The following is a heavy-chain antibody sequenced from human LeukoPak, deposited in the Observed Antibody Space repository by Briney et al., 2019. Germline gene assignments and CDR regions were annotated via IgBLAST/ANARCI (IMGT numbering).Heavy chain of an antibody. CDR3: ARGIVLRYFDWLSGFDY. CDR2: IYYSGST. D-gene: IGHD3-9*01. J-gene: IGHJ4*02. V-gene: IGHV4-59*01. Sequence: SETLSLTCTVSGGSISSYYWSWIRQPPGKGLEWIGYIYYSGSTNYNPSLKSRVTISVDTSKNQFYLKLSSVTVADMAVYYCARGIVLRYFDWLSGFDYWGQGTLVTVSS. CDR1: GGSISSYY.